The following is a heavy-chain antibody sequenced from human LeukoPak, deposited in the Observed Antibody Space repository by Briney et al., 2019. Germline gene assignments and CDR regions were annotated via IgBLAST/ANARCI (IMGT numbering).Heavy chain of an antibody. CDR1: GGTFISYA. CDR3: ARDKGEYYYDSSGYRDAFDI. D-gene: IGHD3-22*01. J-gene: IGHJ3*02. V-gene: IGHV1-69*13. CDR2: IIPIFGKA. Sequence: SVKVSCKASGGTFISYAISWVRQAPGQGLDWMGGIIPIFGKADYAEKFKGRVTITADESTSTVYMELSSLRSEDTAVYYCARDKGEYYYDSSGYRDAFDIWGQGTMVTVSS.